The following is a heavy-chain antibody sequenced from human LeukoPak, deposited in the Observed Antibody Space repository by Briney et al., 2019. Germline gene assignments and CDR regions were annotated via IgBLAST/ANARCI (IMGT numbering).Heavy chain of an antibody. J-gene: IGHJ6*03. CDR2: MNPNSGNT. CDR1: GYTFTSYD. CDR3: ASGGLITIDRGGLGDHYYFYYMEV. V-gene: IGHV1-8*01. Sequence: ASVKVSCKASGYTFTSYDINWVRQATGQGLEWMGWMNPNSGNTGYAQKFQGRVTMTRNTSISTAYMELSSLRSEDTAVYYCASGGLITIDRGGLGDHYYFYYMEVWGKGTTVTVSS. D-gene: IGHD3-10*01.